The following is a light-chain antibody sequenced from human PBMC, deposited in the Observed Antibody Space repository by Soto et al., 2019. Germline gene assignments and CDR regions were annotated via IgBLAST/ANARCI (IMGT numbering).Light chain of an antibody. J-gene: IGKJ1*01. V-gene: IGKV3-15*01. CDR3: QQYNNWPWT. Sequence: EIVMTQSPATLSVSPGERATLYCRASQSVSSNLACYQQKPGQAPRLLIYGASTRATGIPARFSGSGSATEFTLTISSLQSEDFAVYYCQQYNNWPWTFGQGTKVDIK. CDR1: QSVSSN. CDR2: GAS.